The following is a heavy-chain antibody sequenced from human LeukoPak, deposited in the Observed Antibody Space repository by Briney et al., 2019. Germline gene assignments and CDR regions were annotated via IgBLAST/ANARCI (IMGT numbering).Heavy chain of an antibody. Sequence: PSETLSLTCTVSGGSISSYYWSWIRQTPGKGLEWIGYIYYSGSTNYNPSLKSRVTISVDTSKNQFSLKLSSVTAAGTAVYYCASYRGYDKTFDYWGQGTLVTVSS. CDR3: ASYRGYDKTFDY. V-gene: IGHV4-59*01. J-gene: IGHJ4*02. CDR2: IYYSGST. D-gene: IGHD5-12*01. CDR1: GGSISSYY.